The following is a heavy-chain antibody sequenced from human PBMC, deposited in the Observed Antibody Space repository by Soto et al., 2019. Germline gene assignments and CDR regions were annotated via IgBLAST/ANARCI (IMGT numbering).Heavy chain of an antibody. CDR3: TTDEGYDIVLVVAAY. CDR2: IKSKTDGGTT. Sequence: GGSLRGFWAASGFTVSNAWMSWVRQAPGKGLEWVGRIKSKTDGGTTDYAAPVKGRFTISRDDSKNTLYLQMNSLKTEDTAVYYCTTDEGYDIVLVVAAYWGQGTLVPVSP. J-gene: IGHJ4*02. V-gene: IGHV3-15*01. D-gene: IGHD2-15*01. CDR1: GFTVSNAW.